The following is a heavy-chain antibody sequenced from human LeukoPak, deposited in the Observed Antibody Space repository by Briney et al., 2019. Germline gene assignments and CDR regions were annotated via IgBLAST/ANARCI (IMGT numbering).Heavy chain of an antibody. Sequence: GGSLRLSCAASGLTFRRYWMSWARQASGKGLEWVANIKQDGSEKYYVDSVKGRFTISRDNAKNSLYLQLNSLRVEDTAVYHCASTQTFDYWGQGALVTVPS. J-gene: IGHJ4*02. CDR3: ASTQTFDY. CDR1: GLTFRRYW. CDR2: IKQDGSEK. V-gene: IGHV3-7*05.